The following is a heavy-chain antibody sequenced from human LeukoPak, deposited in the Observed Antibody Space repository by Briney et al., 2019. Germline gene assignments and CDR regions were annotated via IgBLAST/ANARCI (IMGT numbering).Heavy chain of an antibody. J-gene: IGHJ4*02. CDR2: ITGDGGTT. V-gene: IGHV3-43*02. CDR1: GFTFDDYA. CDR3: AKEGPIAVAGYFDY. Sequence: GGALRLSCAASGFTFDDYAMHWVRQAPGKGLEWVSLITGDGGTTYYADSVKGRFTMSRDNSKNSLFLQMNSLRSEDIALYYCAKEGPIAVAGYFDYWGQGTLVTASS. D-gene: IGHD6-19*01.